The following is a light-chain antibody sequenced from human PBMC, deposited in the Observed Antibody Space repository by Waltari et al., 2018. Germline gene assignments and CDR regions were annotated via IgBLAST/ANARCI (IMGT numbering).Light chain of an antibody. CDR2: AAI. J-gene: IGKJ4*01. Sequence: DIQMTQSPSSLSASVGDTVTITCRASQAISTYLNWFQQKPGKAPKLLIYAAITLQIGVPSRFSGSGSGTEFTLTISSLQPEDFAAYYCLQHHSYPLTFGGGTKVEIK. CDR1: QAISTY. CDR3: LQHHSYPLT. V-gene: IGKV1-17*01.